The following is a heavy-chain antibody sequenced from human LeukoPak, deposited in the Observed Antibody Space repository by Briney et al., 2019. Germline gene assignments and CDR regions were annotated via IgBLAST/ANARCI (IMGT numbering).Heavy chain of an antibody. CDR2: ISPSGSAI. V-gene: IGHV3-48*03. CDR1: GFTLSSYE. CDR3: GRGGYCSDGTCYRFNAFDI. D-gene: IGHD2-15*01. J-gene: IGHJ3*02. Sequence: GGSLRLSCATSGFTLSSYEMNWVRQAPGKGLEWVSYISPSGSAIYTDSVKGRFTISTDNAKNSLFLQMNSLRAEDTAVYYCGRGGYCSDGTCYRFNAFDIWGQGTTVTVSS.